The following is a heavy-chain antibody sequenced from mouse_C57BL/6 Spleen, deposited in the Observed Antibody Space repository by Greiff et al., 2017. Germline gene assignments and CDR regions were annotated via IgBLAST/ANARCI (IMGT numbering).Heavy chain of an antibody. CDR1: GYTFTSYW. CDR2: IYPGSGST. D-gene: IGHD1-1*01. Sequence: QVQLQQPGAELVKPGASVKMSCKASGYTFTSYWITWVKQRPGQGLEWIGDIYPGSGSTNYNEKFKSKATLTVETSSSTAYMQLSSLTSEDSAVYYCARGHYGSSSFDYWGQGTTLTVSS. CDR3: ARGHYGSSSFDY. V-gene: IGHV1-55*01. J-gene: IGHJ2*01.